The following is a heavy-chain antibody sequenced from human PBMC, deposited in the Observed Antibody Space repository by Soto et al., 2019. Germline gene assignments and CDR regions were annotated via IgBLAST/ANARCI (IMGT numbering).Heavy chain of an antibody. D-gene: IGHD2-2*01. CDR2: IYPGDSDT. V-gene: IGHV5-51*01. J-gene: IGHJ5*02. CDR3: ARAYCTTTICDPWFDP. CDR1: GYSFASYW. Sequence: GQSLKISFQGSGYSFASYWIGWVRPMPGKDLEWMGIIYPGDSDTRYSPSFQGQVTISADKSISTVYLQWSSLKASDTAIYYCARAYCTTTICDPWFDPWGQGTLVTVSS.